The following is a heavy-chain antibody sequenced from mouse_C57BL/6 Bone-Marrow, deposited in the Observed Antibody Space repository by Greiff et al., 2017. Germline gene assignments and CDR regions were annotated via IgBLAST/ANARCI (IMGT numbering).Heavy chain of an antibody. J-gene: IGHJ4*01. V-gene: IGHV5-15*01. Sequence: EVNLVASGGGLVQPGGSLKLSCAASGFTFSDYGMAWVRQAPRKGPEWVAFISNLAYSIYYADTVTGRFTISRENAKNTLYLEMSSLRSEDTAMYYCARRAGTNYAMDYWGQGTSVTVSS. CDR1: GFTFSDYG. D-gene: IGHD4-1*01. CDR3: ARRAGTNYAMDY. CDR2: ISNLAYSI.